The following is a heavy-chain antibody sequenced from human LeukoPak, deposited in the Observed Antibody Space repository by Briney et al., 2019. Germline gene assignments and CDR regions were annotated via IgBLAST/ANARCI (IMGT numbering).Heavy chain of an antibody. CDR3: ARDRGPARPGYYYYYMDV. CDR1: GYTFTGYY. Sequence: ASVKVSCKASGYTFTGYYMHWVRQAPGQGLEWMGWINPNSGGTNYAQKFQGRVTMTRDTSISTAYMELSRLRSDDTAVYYCARDRGPARPGYYYYYMDVWGKGTTVTVSS. D-gene: IGHD6-6*01. CDR2: INPNSGGT. J-gene: IGHJ6*03. V-gene: IGHV1-2*02.